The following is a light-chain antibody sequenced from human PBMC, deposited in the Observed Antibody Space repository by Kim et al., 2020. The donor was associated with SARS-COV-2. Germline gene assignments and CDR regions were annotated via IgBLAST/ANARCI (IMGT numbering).Light chain of an antibody. CDR1: QSVSSNY. V-gene: IGKV3-20*01. J-gene: IGKJ3*01. CDR2: GAS. CDR3: QQYGSLPFT. Sequence: SPGERATLSCRASQSVSSNYVTWYQQKPGQAPRLLIYGASTRATGIPDKCAGSGSGTDFTLTISRLEPEDFAVYYCQQYGSLPFTFGPGTKVDIK.